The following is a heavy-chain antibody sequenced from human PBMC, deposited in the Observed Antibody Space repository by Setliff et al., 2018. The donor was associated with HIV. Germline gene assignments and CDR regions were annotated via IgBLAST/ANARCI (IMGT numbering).Heavy chain of an antibody. Sequence: GESLKISCAASGFTFGDYWMNWVRQAPGKGLEWVSSITYSGSHKFYADSLKGRFTISRDNAEKSLYLQMNSLRAEDTAIYYCASARAYNSRTLFDYWGQGTLVTVSS. CDR3: ASARAYNSRTLFDY. CDR1: GFTFGDYW. D-gene: IGHD6-13*01. J-gene: IGHJ4*02. CDR2: ITYSGSHK. V-gene: IGHV3-21*04.